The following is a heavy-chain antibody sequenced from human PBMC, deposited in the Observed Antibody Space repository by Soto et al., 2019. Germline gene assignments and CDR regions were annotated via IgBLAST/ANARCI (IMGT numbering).Heavy chain of an antibody. CDR1: GYSFTSYW. CDR2: IDPSDSYT. Sequence: GESLKISCKGSGYSFTSYWISWVRQMPGKGLEWMGRIDPSDSYTNYSPSFQGHATISADKSISTAYLQWSSLKASDTAMYYCARQGPAASYYYYGMDVWGQGTTVTVSS. CDR3: ARQGPAASYYYYGMDV. D-gene: IGHD2-2*01. V-gene: IGHV5-10-1*01. J-gene: IGHJ6*02.